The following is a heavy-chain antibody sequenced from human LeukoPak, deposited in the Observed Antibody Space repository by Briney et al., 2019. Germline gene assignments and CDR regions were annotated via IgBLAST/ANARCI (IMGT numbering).Heavy chain of an antibody. CDR1: GFTFSSYG. J-gene: IGHJ6*02. V-gene: IGHV3-30*18. CDR2: ISYDGSNK. D-gene: IGHD3-10*01. Sequence: PGGSLRLSCAASGFTFSSYGMHWVRQAPGKGLEWVAVISYDGSNKYYADSVKGRFTISRDNSKNTLYLQMNSLRAEDTAVYYCAKDIDTMVRGVPMGYYYYGMDVWGQGTTVTVSS. CDR3: AKDIDTMVRGVPMGYYYYGMDV.